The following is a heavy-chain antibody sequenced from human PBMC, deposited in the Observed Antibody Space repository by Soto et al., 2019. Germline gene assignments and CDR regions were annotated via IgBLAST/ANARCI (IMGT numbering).Heavy chain of an antibody. D-gene: IGHD2-21*02. CDR1: GYIFTSYW. CDR2: IDPGDSYT. Sequence: GESLKISCKGSGYIFTSYWISWVRQMPGKGLEWMGRIDPGDSYTNYSPSFQGHVTISADKSISTAYMQWSSLKASDTAMYYFVILPNPRDYGMDVWGPVTTATV. J-gene: IGHJ6*01. V-gene: IGHV5-10-1*01. CDR3: VILPNPRDYGMDV.